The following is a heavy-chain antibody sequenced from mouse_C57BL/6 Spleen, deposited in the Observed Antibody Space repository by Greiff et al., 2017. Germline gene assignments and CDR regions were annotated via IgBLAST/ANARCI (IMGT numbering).Heavy chain of an antibody. Sequence: QVQLQQSRPELVKPGASVKISCKASGYAFSSSWMNWVKQRPGKGLEWIGRIYPGDGDTNYNGKFKGKATLTADKSSSTAYMQLSSLTSEDSAVYFCASFITTVVAGDYWGQGTTLTVSS. V-gene: IGHV1-82*01. CDR3: ASFITTVVAGDY. J-gene: IGHJ2*01. CDR2: IYPGDGDT. CDR1: GYAFSSSW. D-gene: IGHD1-1*01.